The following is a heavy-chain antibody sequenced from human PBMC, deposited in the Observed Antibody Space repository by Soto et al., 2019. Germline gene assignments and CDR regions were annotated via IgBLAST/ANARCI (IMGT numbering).Heavy chain of an antibody. CDR1: GYSFTSYW. J-gene: IGHJ6*02. Sequence: GESLKISCKGSGYSFTSYWIGWVRQMPGKGLEWMGIIYPGDSDTRYSSSFQGQVTISADKSISTAYLQWSSLKASDTAMYYCARHLEGSGSYYKDYYYYGMDVWGQGTTVTVSS. V-gene: IGHV5-51*01. CDR2: IYPGDSDT. D-gene: IGHD3-10*01. CDR3: ARHLEGSGSYYKDYYYYGMDV.